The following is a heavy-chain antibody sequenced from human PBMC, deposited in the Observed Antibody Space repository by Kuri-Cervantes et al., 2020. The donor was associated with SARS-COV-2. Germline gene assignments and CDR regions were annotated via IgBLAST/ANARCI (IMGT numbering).Heavy chain of an antibody. D-gene: IGHD3-10*01. V-gene: IGHV3-53*01. Sequence: GGSLRLSCAASGFTISSNYMGWVRQAPGKGLEWVSVIYSGGSTYYADSVKGRFTISRDNSKNTLYLQMNSLRAEDTAVYYCARELFYGSGSYYNSDYGMDVWGQGTTVTVSS. CDR3: ARELFYGSGSYYNSDYGMDV. CDR2: IYSGGST. CDR1: GFTISSNY. J-gene: IGHJ6*02.